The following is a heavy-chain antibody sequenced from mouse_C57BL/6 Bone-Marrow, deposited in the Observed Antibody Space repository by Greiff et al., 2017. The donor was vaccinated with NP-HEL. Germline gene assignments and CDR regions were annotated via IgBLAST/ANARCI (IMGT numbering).Heavy chain of an antibody. V-gene: IGHV1-39*01. Sequence: VQLKESGPELVKPGASVKISCKASGYSFTDYNMNWVKQSNGKSLEWIGVINPNYGTTSYNQKFKGKATLTVDQSSSTAYMQLNSLTSEDSAVYYCARFTTVVAADWYFDVWGTGTTVTVSS. CDR2: INPNYGTT. D-gene: IGHD1-1*01. CDR3: ARFTTVVAADWYFDV. J-gene: IGHJ1*03. CDR1: GYSFTDYN.